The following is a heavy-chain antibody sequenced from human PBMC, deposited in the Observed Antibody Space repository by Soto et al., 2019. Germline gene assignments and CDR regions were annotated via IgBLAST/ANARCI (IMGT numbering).Heavy chain of an antibody. V-gene: IGHV3-53*01. CDR1: GFTVSSSY. CDR3: ARAPGSRGYSDYFDS. Sequence: EVQLVESGGSLIQPGGSLRLSCAASGFTVSSSYMSWVRQAPGQGLEWVLVIYSGGSTYYADSVKGRFTISRDNSKNTLYLQMNSLRAEDTAVYYCARAPGSRGYSDYFDSWGQGTLVTFSS. CDR2: IYSGGST. J-gene: IGHJ4*02. D-gene: IGHD3-22*01.